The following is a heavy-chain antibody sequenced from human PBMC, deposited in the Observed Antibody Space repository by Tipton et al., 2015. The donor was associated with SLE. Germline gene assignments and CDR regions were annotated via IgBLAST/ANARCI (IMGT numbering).Heavy chain of an antibody. V-gene: IGHV4-39*07. CDR1: GGSISCKNYY. Sequence: TLSLTCTVSGGSISCKNYYWGWIRQPPGKGLEWIGSIHYSGSTYDNPSFKSRVTISVDTSKNQFSLKLSSVTAADTAVYYCARTEQGTGSYYRLVFEIWGQGTLVTVSS. J-gene: IGHJ4*02. CDR3: ARTEQGTGSYYRLVFEI. D-gene: IGHD3-10*01. CDR2: IHYSGST.